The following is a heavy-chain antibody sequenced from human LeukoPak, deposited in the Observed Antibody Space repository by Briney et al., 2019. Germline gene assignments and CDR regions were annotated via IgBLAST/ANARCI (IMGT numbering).Heavy chain of an antibody. CDR1: GFTFSSYA. CDR3: ARPREAWGLGSSWRGAEYFQH. J-gene: IGHJ1*01. CDR2: ISYDGSNK. D-gene: IGHD6-13*01. Sequence: PGGSLRLSCAASGFTFSSYAMHWVRQAPGKGLEWVAVISYDGSNKYYADSVKGRFTISRDNSKNTLYLQMNSLRAEDTAVYYCARPREAWGLGSSWRGAEYFQHWGQGTLVTVSS. V-gene: IGHV3-30-3*01.